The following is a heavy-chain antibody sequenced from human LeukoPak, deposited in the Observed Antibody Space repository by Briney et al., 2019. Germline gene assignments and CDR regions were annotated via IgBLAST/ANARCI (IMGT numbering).Heavy chain of an antibody. D-gene: IGHD3-22*01. Sequence: SETLSLTCTVSGGSISSDHWTWIRQPPGKGLEWIGYIFYTGNTNYNPSLQSRVTISIDTSKNQFSLRLSSVTAADTAVHFCARVGRYYDSSGYSIDAFHVWGQGTMVTLSS. CDR2: IFYTGNT. V-gene: IGHV4-59*01. J-gene: IGHJ3*01. CDR3: ARVGRYYDSSGYSIDAFHV. CDR1: GGSISSDH.